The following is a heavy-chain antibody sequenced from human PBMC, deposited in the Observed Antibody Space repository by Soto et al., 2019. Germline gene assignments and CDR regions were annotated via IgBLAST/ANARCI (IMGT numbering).Heavy chain of an antibody. D-gene: IGHD3-10*01. CDR3: ARLRRSGSSAFDY. CDR1: GYTFTSYA. Sequence: ASVKVSCKASGYTFTSYAMHWVRQAPGQRLEWMGWINAGNGNTKYSQKLQGRVTITRDTSASTAYMELSSLRSEDTAVYYCARLRRSGSSAFDYWGQGTLVTVSS. CDR2: INAGNGNT. J-gene: IGHJ4*02. V-gene: IGHV1-3*01.